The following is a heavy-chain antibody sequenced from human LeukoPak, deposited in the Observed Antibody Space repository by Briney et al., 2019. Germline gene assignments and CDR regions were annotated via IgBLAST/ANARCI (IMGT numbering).Heavy chain of an antibody. J-gene: IGHJ4*02. CDR2: ISSSSSTI. CDR1: GFTFSSYS. CDR3: ARDKRGDGYGDFDY. Sequence: SGGSLRLSCAASGFTFSSYSMNWVLQAPGKGLEWVSYISSSSSTIYYADSVKGRFTISRDNAKNSLYLQMNSLRAEDTAVYYCARDKRGDGYGDFDYWGQGTLVTVSS. D-gene: IGHD5-24*01. V-gene: IGHV3-48*01.